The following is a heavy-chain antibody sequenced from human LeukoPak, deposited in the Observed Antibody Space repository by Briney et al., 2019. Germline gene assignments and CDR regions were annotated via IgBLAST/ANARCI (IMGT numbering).Heavy chain of an antibody. CDR1: GLTFSSYD. D-gene: IGHD2-2*01. Sequence: GGSLRPPFAAPGLTFSSYDMHWVRQATGKGLEWVSAIGTAGDTYYPGSVKGRFTISRENAKNSLYLQMNSLRAGDTAVYYCARESVTNDAFDIWGQGTMVTVSS. J-gene: IGHJ3*02. CDR3: ARESVTNDAFDI. CDR2: IGTAGDT. V-gene: IGHV3-13*01.